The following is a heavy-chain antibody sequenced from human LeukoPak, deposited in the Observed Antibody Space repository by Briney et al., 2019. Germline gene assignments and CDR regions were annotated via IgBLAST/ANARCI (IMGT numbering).Heavy chain of an antibody. J-gene: IGHJ4*02. CDR1: GFTFSSYA. V-gene: IGHV3-23*01. D-gene: IGHD2-2*01. CDR2: ISGSGGST. CDR3: AKDQDIVVVPAAQD. Sequence: GGSLRLSCAASGFTFSSYAMSWVRQAPGKGLEWVSAISGSGGSTYYAESVKGRFTISRDNSKNTLYLQMNSLRAEDTAVYYCAKDQDIVVVPAAQDWGQGTLVTVSS.